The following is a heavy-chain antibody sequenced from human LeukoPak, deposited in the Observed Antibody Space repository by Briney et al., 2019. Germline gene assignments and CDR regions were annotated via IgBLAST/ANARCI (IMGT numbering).Heavy chain of an antibody. CDR1: GGSISSSISY. V-gene: IGHV4-39*01. J-gene: IGHJ3*02. CDR3: ARRPVSMNAFDI. D-gene: IGHD3-10*01. CDR2: LHYSGSI. Sequence: PSETLSLTCTVSGGSISSSISYWGWIRQPPGKGLEWIGSLHYSGSIYYCPSLKSRATISVDTSDNQFSLKLSSVTATDTAVYYCARRPVSMNAFDIWGQGTMVIVSS.